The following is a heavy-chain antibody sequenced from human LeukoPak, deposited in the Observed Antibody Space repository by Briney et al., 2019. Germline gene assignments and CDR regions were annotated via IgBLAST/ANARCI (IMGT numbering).Heavy chain of an antibody. CDR3: ASRYCTTTNCYAFDF. D-gene: IGHD2-2*01. CDR1: GFTFQDYG. Sequence: GGSLRLSCAASGFTFQDYGMSWVRQAPGKGLEWVSGINWNGGSTGYADSVKGRFTISRDNAKNSLYLQMNSLRAEDTAVYYCASRYCTTTNCYAFDFWGQGTMVTVSS. V-gene: IGHV3-20*04. J-gene: IGHJ3*01. CDR2: INWNGGST.